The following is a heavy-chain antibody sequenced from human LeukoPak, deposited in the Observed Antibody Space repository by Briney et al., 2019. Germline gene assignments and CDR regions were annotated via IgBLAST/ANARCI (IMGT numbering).Heavy chain of an antibody. CDR3: ARLIHGRVVTAIEH. CDR1: GGSISGYY. CDR2: IHYSGST. V-gene: IGHV4-59*01. D-gene: IGHD2-21*02. J-gene: IGHJ4*02. Sequence: SETLSLTCSVSGGSISGYYWNWIRQPPERGLEWIAYIHYSGSTDYNPSLKSRVTISVDTSKNQFSLRLRSVTAADTAVYYCARLIHGRVVTAIEHWGQGVLVTVSS.